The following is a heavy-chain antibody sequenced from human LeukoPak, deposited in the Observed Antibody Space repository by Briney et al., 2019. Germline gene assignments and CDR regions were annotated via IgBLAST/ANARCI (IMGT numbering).Heavy chain of an antibody. V-gene: IGHV3-7*01. Sequence: GGSLRLPCAASGFTFTIYWMSWVRQAPGKGLEWVANIKQDGSEKYYVDSVKGRFTISRDNAKNSLYLQMNSLRAEDTAVYYCARDANYDYLALLGARDYWGLGTLVTVSS. CDR1: GFTFTIYW. CDR2: IKQDGSEK. J-gene: IGHJ4*02. D-gene: IGHD3-16*01. CDR3: ARDANYDYLALLGARDY.